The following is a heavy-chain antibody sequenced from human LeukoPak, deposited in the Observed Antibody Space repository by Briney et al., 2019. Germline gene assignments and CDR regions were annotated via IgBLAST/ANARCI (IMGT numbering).Heavy chain of an antibody. J-gene: IGHJ4*02. V-gene: IGHV4-4*07. CDR3: ARGMEREDIVATTEFDY. D-gene: IGHD5-12*01. CDR2: IYTSGST. CDR1: GGSISSYY. Sequence: SETLSLTCTVSGGSISSYYWSWIRQPAGKGLEWIGRIYTSGSTNYNPSLKSRVTMSVDTSKNQFSLKLSSVTAADTAVYYCARGMEREDIVATTEFDYWGQGTLVTVSS.